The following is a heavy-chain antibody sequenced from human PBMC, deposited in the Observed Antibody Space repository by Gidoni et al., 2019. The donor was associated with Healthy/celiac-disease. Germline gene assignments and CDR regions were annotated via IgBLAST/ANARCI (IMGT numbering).Heavy chain of an antibody. V-gene: IGHV3-72*01. J-gene: IGHJ6*02. Sequence: EVQLVESGGGLVQPGGSLRLSCAASGFTFSDHYMDWVRQAPGKGMEWVGRTRNKANSYTTEYAASVKGRFTISRDDSKNSLYLQMNSLKTEDTAVYYCASLMPPMVRPDYGMDVWGQGTTVTVSS. CDR1: GFTFSDHY. CDR2: TRNKANSYTT. D-gene: IGHD3-10*01. CDR3: ASLMPPMVRPDYGMDV.